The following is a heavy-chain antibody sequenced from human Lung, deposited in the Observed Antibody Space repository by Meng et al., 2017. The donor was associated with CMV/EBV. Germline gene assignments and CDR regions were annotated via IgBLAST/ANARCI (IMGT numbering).Heavy chain of an antibody. J-gene: IGHJ4*02. CDR1: GFSFSNYD. Sequence: GESLKISCAASGFSFSNYDMHWVRQAPGKGLEWVAIIRYDGSNKYNTDSVKGRFTISRDNSKNTLSLQMNSLGAEDTAVYYCAKNGQGTSGWFYFDLWGQGXLVTVSS. CDR2: IRYDGSNK. V-gene: IGHV3-30*02. D-gene: IGHD6-19*01. CDR3: AKNGQGTSGWFYFDL.